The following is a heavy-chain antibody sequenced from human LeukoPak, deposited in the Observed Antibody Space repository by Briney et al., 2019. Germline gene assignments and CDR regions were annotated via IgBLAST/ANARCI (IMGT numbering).Heavy chain of an antibody. D-gene: IGHD4-17*01. Sequence: SVKVSCKTSGGTFNNSAISWVRQAPGQGLEWLGGIMPLFGTAGYAQKFQGRATITKDESTRTVYLELTSLTSDDTAVYYCARDVHGDYGSGWFDPWGQGTLVSVSS. CDR2: IMPLFGTA. CDR1: GGTFNNSA. V-gene: IGHV1-69*05. CDR3: ARDVHGDYGSGWFDP. J-gene: IGHJ5*02.